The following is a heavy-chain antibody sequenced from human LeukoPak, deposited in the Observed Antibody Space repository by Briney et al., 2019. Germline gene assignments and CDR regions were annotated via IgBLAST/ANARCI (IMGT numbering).Heavy chain of an antibody. J-gene: IGHJ4*02. V-gene: IGHV1-3*01. CDR2: INAGNGNT. CDR3: ARELGELRWLQLNY. Sequence: GSSVKVSCKASGGTFSSYAISWVRQAPGQRLEWMGWINAGNGNTKYSQKFQGRVTITRDTSASTAYMELSSLRSEDTAVYYCARELGELRWLQLNYWGQGTLVTVSS. CDR1: GGTFSSYA. D-gene: IGHD5-24*01.